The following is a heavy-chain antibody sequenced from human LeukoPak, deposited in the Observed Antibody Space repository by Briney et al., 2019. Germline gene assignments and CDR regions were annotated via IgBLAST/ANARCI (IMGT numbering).Heavy chain of an antibody. CDR1: GYTFTSYG. J-gene: IGHJ4*02. V-gene: IGHV1-18*01. CDR3: ARAERYSGYSRGLYYFDY. CDR2: ISAYNGNT. D-gene: IGHD5-12*01. Sequence: GASVKVSCKASGYTFTSYGISWVRQAPGQGLEWMGWISAYNGNTNYAQKLQGRVTMTTDKSTNTAYMELSSLRSEDTAVYYCARAERYSGYSRGLYYFDYWGQGTLVTASS.